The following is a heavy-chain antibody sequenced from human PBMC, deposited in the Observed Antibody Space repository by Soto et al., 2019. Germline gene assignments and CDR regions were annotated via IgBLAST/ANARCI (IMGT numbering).Heavy chain of an antibody. CDR1: GGSLSGYY. V-gene: IGHV4-34*01. J-gene: IGHJ4*02. Sequence: QVQLQQWGAGLLKPSETLSLNCAVNGGSLSGYYWSWIRQPPGKGLEWIGEIKDGGSTNYSPSLKIRATISSDTSNNQFSLRLNSVTAADTGVYYCARGQEGVVATHWDQGTLVTVSS. CDR3: ARGQEGVVATH. D-gene: IGHD5-12*01. CDR2: IKDGGST.